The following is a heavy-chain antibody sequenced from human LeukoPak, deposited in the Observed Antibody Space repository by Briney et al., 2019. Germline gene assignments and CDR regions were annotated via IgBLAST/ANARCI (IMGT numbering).Heavy chain of an antibody. Sequence: GGSLRLSCAASGFTFSSYAMSWVRQAPGKGLEWVSAISGSGGSTYYADSVKGRFTISRDNPKNTLYLQMNSLRAEDTAVYYCAKVGYYDFWSGYSEEDYWGQGTLVTVSS. CDR3: AKVGYYDFWSGYSEEDY. D-gene: IGHD3-3*01. J-gene: IGHJ4*02. V-gene: IGHV3-23*01. CDR2: ISGSGGST. CDR1: GFTFSSYA.